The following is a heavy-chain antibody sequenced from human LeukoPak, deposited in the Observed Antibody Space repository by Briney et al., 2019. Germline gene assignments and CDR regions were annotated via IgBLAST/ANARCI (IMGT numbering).Heavy chain of an antibody. Sequence: GGSLRLSCAASGFSFSDYWMHWVRQAPGKGLEWVASIKQEGSETKYVDSVKGRFTISRANAKNSLYLQMNSLRAEDTAVYYCARDPWGSSSFWGQGTLVTVSS. CDR1: GFSFSDYW. CDR2: IKQEGSET. J-gene: IGHJ4*02. V-gene: IGHV3-7*01. CDR3: ARDPWGSSSF. D-gene: IGHD6-6*01.